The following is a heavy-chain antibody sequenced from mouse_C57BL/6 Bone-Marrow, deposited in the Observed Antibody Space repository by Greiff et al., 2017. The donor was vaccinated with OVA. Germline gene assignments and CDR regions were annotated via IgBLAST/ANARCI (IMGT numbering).Heavy chain of an antibody. CDR3: TTEDDGAY. CDR2: IDTENGDT. J-gene: IGHJ3*01. Sequence: EVQLQQSGAELVRPGASVKLSCTASGFNIKDDYMHWVKQRPEKGLEWIGWIDTENGDTEYASKFQGKATITADTSSNTAYLQLSSLTSEDTAVYYCTTEDDGAYWGQGTVVTVSA. CDR1: GFNIKDDY. V-gene: IGHV14-4*01.